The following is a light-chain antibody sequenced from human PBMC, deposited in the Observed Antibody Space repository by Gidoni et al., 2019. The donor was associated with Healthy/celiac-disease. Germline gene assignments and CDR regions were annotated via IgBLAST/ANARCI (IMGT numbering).Light chain of an antibody. V-gene: IGKV1-33*01. CDR3: QQYDNLPPFT. CDR2: DAS. J-gene: IGKJ4*01. Sequence: DIQMTQSPSSLSASVGDRVTITCQASQDISNYLNWYQQKPGKAPKLLIYDASNLETGVPSRFSGSGSGTDFTFTISSLQPEDIATYYCQQYDNLPPFTFGGXPKVEIK. CDR1: QDISNY.